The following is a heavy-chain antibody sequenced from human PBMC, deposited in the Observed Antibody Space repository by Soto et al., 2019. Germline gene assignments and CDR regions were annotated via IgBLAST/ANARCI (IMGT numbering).Heavy chain of an antibody. D-gene: IGHD3-10*01. V-gene: IGHV3-66*01. CDR2: IYSGGST. Sequence: GGSLRLSCAASGFTVSSNYMSWVRQAPGKGLGWVSVIYSGGSTYYADSVKGRFTISRDNSKNTLYLQMNSLRAEDTAVYYCAREVISGYFDYWGQGTLVTVSS. J-gene: IGHJ4*02. CDR3: AREVISGYFDY. CDR1: GFTVSSNY.